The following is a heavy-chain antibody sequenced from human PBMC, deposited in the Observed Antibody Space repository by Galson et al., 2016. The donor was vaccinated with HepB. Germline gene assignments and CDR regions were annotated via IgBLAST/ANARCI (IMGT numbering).Heavy chain of an antibody. Sequence: TLSLTCTVSGGSISSTSYYWGWIRQPPGKGLEWIGSIYFSGSTYFNPSLKSRVTISVDTSKNQFSLKLSSVTATDTAVYYCARQKLYSSSWYILYWFDPWGQGTLVTVSS. CDR3: ARQKLYSSSWYILYWFDP. CDR2: IYFSGST. V-gene: IGHV4-39*01. CDR1: GGSISSTSYY. J-gene: IGHJ5*02. D-gene: IGHD6-13*01.